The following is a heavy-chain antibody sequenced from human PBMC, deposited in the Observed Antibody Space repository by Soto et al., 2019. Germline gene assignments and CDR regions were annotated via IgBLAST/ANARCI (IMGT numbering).Heavy chain of an antibody. Sequence: QVQLVQSGAEVKKPGASVKVSCKASGYTFSNYYMHWVRQAPGQGLEWLGIINPSGGSTSHGQKFQGRVTITGHTSTRTVYMELSTLRSEDTAVYYCAIDRDGYNGAFDYWGQGTLVTVSS. CDR3: AIDRDGYNGAFDY. CDR1: GYTFSNYY. V-gene: IGHV1-46*03. CDR2: INPSGGST. J-gene: IGHJ4*02. D-gene: IGHD5-12*01.